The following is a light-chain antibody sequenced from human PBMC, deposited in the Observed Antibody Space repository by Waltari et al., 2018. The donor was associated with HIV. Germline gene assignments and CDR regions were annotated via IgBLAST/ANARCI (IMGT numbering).Light chain of an antibody. CDR3: ETWDTNTEV. V-gene: IGLV4-60*03. CDR2: LEGSGSY. CDR1: RGHNTYL. Sequence: PVLTPSSSSSASLGSSVKLTCPLDRGHNTYLITLHRQPPGKAPQYLMKLEGSGSYKRGSAVPDRFSGSSSGADRYLTISNLQSEDEADYYCETWDTNTEVFGGGTKLTVL. J-gene: IGLJ3*02.